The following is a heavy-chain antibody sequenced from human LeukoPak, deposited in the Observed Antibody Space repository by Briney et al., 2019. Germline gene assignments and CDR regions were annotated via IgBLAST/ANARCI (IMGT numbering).Heavy chain of an antibody. CDR3: ARMGYCSGGSCYDLDY. CDR2: ISTYNGNT. D-gene: IGHD2-15*01. CDR1: GYTFTSYG. Sequence: EASVKVSCKASGYTFTSYGISWVRQAPGQGLEWMGWISTYNGNTNYAQKLQGRVTMTTDTSTSTAYMELRSLRSDDTAVYYCARMGYCSGGSCYDLDYWGQGTLVTVSS. V-gene: IGHV1-18*01. J-gene: IGHJ4*02.